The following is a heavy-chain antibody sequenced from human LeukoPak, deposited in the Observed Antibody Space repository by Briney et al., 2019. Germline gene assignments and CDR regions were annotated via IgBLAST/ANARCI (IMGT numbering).Heavy chain of an antibody. Sequence: PSETLSLTCAVSGHSISSDYYWAWIRQPPGKGLGWICSVYYSGRTYYNPPLESRHTISVDTSKNQFPLKLSSVTAADTAVYYCARNGAEVSATIKGYFDYWGQGTLVTVSS. CDR3: ARNGAEVSATIKGYFDY. V-gene: IGHV4-38-2*01. CDR1: GHSISSDYY. D-gene: IGHD2-2*01. J-gene: IGHJ4*02. CDR2: VYYSGRT.